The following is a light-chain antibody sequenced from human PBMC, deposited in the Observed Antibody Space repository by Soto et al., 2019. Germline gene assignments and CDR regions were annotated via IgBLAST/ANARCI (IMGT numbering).Light chain of an antibody. CDR3: SSYTSSSPVV. Sequence: QSVLTQPASVSGSPGQAIPISCTGTSSDVGGYNYVSWYQQHPGKAPKLMIYDVSNRPSGVSNRFSGSKSGNTASLTISGLQAEDEADYYCSSYTSSSPVVFGGGTKVTVL. V-gene: IGLV2-14*01. CDR1: SSDVGGYNY. CDR2: DVS. J-gene: IGLJ2*01.